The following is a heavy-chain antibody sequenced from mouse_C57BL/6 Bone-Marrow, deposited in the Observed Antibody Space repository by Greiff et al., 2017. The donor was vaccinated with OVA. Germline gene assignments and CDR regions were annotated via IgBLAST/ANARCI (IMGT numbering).Heavy chain of an antibody. CDR1: GYSITSGYY. D-gene: IGHD1-1*01. Sequence: ESGPGLVKPSQSLSLTCSVTGYSITSGYYWNWIRQFPGNKLEWMGYISYDGSNNYNPSLKNRISITRDTSKNQFFLKLNSVTTEDTATYYCASGYYGSSYDYFDYWGQGTTLTVSS. V-gene: IGHV3-6*01. CDR3: ASGYYGSSYDYFDY. CDR2: ISYDGSN. J-gene: IGHJ2*01.